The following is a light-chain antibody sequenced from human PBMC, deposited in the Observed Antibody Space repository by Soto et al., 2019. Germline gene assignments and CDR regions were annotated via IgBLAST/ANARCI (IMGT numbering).Light chain of an antibody. Sequence: VIWMTQSPSLLSASIGDRVTISGRISQGIRNDLAWYQQKPGKAPELLIYAASTLQSGVPSRFSGSGSGTDFTLTISCLQSEDFATYYCQQYNGFPRTFGQGTKVEIK. J-gene: IGKJ1*01. V-gene: IGKV1D-8*01. CDR1: QGIRND. CDR3: QQYNGFPRT. CDR2: AAS.